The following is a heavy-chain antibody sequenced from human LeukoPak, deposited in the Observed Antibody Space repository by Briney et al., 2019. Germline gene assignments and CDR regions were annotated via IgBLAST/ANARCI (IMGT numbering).Heavy chain of an antibody. Sequence: SETLSLTCTVSGGSISSGSYYWSWIRQPAGKGLEWIGRIYTSGSTNYNPSLKSRVTISVDTSKNQFSLKLSPVTAADTAVYYCAREFARDGYNFGYWGQGTLVTVSS. CDR1: GGSISSGSYY. D-gene: IGHD5-24*01. J-gene: IGHJ4*02. CDR3: AREFARDGYNFGY. CDR2: IYTSGST. V-gene: IGHV4-61*02.